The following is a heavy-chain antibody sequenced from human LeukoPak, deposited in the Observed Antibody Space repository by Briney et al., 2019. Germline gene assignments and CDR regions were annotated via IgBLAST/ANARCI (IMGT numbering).Heavy chain of an antibody. V-gene: IGHV3-21*01. Sequence: GGSLRLSCAASGFTFSSYSMNWVRQAPGKGLEWVSSISSSSSYIYYADSVKGRSTISRDNAKNSLYLQMNSLRAEDTAVYYCARDEMATISDFDYWGQGTLVTVSS. CDR2: ISSSSSYI. D-gene: IGHD5-24*01. CDR3: ARDEMATISDFDY. J-gene: IGHJ4*02. CDR1: GFTFSSYS.